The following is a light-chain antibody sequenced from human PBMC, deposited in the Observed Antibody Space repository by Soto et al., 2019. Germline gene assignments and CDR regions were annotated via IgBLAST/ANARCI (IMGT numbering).Light chain of an antibody. CDR2: DAS. CDR3: QQYNNWPRT. CDR1: QSVSDN. J-gene: IGKJ1*01. Sequence: EIVMTQSPATLSVSPGERATLSCRASQSVSDNLAWYQQRPGQSPRLLISDASTRATGIPARFSGSGSGTEFTLTISSLQSEDFAVYYCQQYNNWPRTFGQGTKVDIK. V-gene: IGKV3-15*01.